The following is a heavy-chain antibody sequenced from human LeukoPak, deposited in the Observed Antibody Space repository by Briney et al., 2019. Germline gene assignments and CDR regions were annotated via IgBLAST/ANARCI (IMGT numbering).Heavy chain of an antibody. V-gene: IGHV1-2*02. CDR1: GYTFTGYY. CDR3: ATDLTYFATGSFFDGY. CDR2: INPKSGGT. D-gene: IGHD3-10*01. J-gene: IGHJ4*02. Sequence: GASVKVSCKASGYTFTGYYMHWVRQAPGQGLEWMGWINPKSGGTNYAQKFQGRFTMTEDTSTDTAYMELSSLRSEDTAVYYCATDLTYFATGSFFDGYWGQGTLVTVSS.